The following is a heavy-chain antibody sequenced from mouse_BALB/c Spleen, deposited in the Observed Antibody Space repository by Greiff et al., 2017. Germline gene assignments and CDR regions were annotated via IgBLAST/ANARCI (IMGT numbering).Heavy chain of an antibody. D-gene: IGHD1-2*01. J-gene: IGHJ2*01. V-gene: IGHV1-80*01. CDR1: GYAFSSYW. CDR3: ARRTTASFDY. CDR2: IYPGDGDT. Sequence: QVQLQQSGAELVRPGSSVKISCKASGYAFSSYWMNWVKQRPGQGLEWIGQIYPGDGDTNYNGKFKGKATLTADKSSSTAYMQLSSLTSEDSAVYFCARRTTASFDYWGQGTTLTVSS.